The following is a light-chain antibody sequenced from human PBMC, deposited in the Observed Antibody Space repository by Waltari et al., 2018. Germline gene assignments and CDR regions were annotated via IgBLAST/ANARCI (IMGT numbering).Light chain of an antibody. J-gene: IGKJ1*01. CDR3: QHYVRLPVT. CDR2: GAS. Sequence: EIVLTQSPGTLSVSPGERATLSCRASQSVGRTLAWYQQKPGQAPRRLIYGASSRATGIPDRFSGSGSGTDFSLTISRLEPEDFAVYYCQHYVRLPVTFGQGTKVEIK. CDR1: QSVGRT. V-gene: IGKV3-20*01.